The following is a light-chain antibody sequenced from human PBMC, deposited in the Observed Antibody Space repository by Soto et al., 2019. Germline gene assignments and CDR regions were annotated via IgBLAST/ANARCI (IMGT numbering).Light chain of an antibody. V-gene: IGLV2-23*02. CDR1: SSDVGSYNL. J-gene: IGLJ1*01. CDR2: EVN. Sequence: QTVVTQPASVSGSPGQSITISCTGTSSDVGSYNLVSWYQQYPGKAPKLMIYEVNKRPSGVSNRFSGSKSGNTASLTISGLQAEDEADYYCCSYAESETYVFAGGTKLTVL. CDR3: CSYAESETYV.